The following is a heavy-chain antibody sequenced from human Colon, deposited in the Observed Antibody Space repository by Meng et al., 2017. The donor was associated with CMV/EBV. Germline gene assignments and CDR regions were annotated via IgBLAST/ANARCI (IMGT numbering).Heavy chain of an antibody. Sequence: GSLRLSCTVSGGSITSNTDYYWAWIRQPPGKGLEWIGTIYESGTTYYSPSLKSRVTMSIDTSLNQFSLRLNYPTAADTAVYYCARNDIVVRPPAFYYFDSWGQGTLVTVSS. J-gene: IGHJ4*02. D-gene: IGHD2-15*01. CDR2: IYESGTT. CDR3: ARNDIVVRPPAFYYFDS. V-gene: IGHV4-39*07. CDR1: GGSITSNTDYY.